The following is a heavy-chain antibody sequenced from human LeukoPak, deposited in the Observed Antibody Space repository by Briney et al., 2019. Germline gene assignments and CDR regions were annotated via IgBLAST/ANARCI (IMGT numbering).Heavy chain of an antibody. V-gene: IGHV1-2*02. CDR1: GYTFTDYY. CDR3: ARVKDRISMVRGVLSPQNYYYYYMDV. D-gene: IGHD3-10*01. CDR2: INPNSSGT. Sequence: ASVKVSCKASGYTFTDYYMHWVRQAPGQGLEWMGWINPNSSGTNYAQKFQGRVTMTRDTSISTAYMELSRLRSDDTAVYYCARVKDRISMVRGVLSPQNYYYYYMDVWGKGTTVTVSS. J-gene: IGHJ6*03.